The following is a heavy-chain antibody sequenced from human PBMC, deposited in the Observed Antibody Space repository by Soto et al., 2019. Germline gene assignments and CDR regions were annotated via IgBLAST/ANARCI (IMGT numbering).Heavy chain of an antibody. J-gene: IGHJ4*02. CDR2: IYYSGST. Sequence: SETLSLTCTVSGGSISSSSYYWGWIRQPPGKGLEWIGSIYYSGSTYYNPSLKSRVTISVDTSKNQFSLKLSSVTAADTAVYYCARDPIAVAIPNGDYWGQGTLVTVSS. CDR3: ARDPIAVAIPNGDY. V-gene: IGHV4-39*02. CDR1: GGSISSSSYY. D-gene: IGHD6-19*01.